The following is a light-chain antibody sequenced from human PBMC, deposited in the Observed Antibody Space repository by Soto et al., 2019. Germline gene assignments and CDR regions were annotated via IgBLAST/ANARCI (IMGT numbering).Light chain of an antibody. CDR2: STS. V-gene: IGLV7-43*01. Sequence: QAVVTQEPSLTVSPGGTVTLTCASSTGAVTSGYYPNWFQQKPGQAPRAPIYSTSNKHSWTPARFSGSLLGGKAALTLSGVQPEDEAEYYCLLYYGGAQLRVFGGGTKLTVL. CDR1: TGAVTSGYY. CDR3: LLYYGGAQLRV. J-gene: IGLJ3*02.